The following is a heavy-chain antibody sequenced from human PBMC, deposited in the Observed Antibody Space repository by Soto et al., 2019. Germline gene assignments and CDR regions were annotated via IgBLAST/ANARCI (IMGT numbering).Heavy chain of an antibody. CDR3: ASPNPRLWSVVRFDY. CDR2: IIPILSIA. J-gene: IGHJ4*02. D-gene: IGHD2-21*01. Sequence: QVQLVQSGAEVKKPGSSVKVSCKASGGTFTSYTISWVRQAPGQGLAWMGRIIPILSIANYAQKYQGRVTITVAKSASTAYMELSSLRSTDTAVYYCASPNPRLWSVVRFDYWGQGTLVTVSS. CDR1: GGTFTSYT. V-gene: IGHV1-69*02.